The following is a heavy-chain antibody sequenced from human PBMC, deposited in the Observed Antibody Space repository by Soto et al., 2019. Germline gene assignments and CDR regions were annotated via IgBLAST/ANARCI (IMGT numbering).Heavy chain of an antibody. CDR3: AKDRFHVVVTVSIFDP. CDR1: GFNFSRYA. J-gene: IGHJ5*02. CDR2: ISGSGGSA. V-gene: IGHV3-23*01. Sequence: GFMKPSFAAAGFNFSRYAMSWVRQAPGKGLEWVSTISGSGGSADYADSVKGRFTISRDNPQNTLYLEMNSLRAEDTAIHYCAKDRFHVVVTVSIFDPWGQGTLVTVSS. D-gene: IGHD2-21*02.